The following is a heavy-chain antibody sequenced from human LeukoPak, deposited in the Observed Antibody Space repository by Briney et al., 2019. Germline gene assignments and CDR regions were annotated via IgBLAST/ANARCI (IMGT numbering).Heavy chain of an antibody. CDR3: ASYLTSIPSGMDV. V-gene: IGHV3-74*01. CDR1: GFTFSSYW. D-gene: IGHD2/OR15-2a*01. Sequence: GGSLRLSCAASGFTFSSYWMHWLRQEPRKGLVWVSRISTDGSSRSYADSVKGRFTISRDNGKNTLYLQMNSLRAEDTAVYYCASYLTSIPSGMDVWGEGASASVSS. J-gene: IGHJ6*04. CDR2: ISTDGSSR.